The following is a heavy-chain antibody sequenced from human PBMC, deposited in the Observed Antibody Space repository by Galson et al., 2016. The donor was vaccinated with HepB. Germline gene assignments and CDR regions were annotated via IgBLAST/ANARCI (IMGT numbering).Heavy chain of an antibody. Sequence: LRLSCAASGFTFSNVWMNWVRQAPGKGLEWVGRIRSKTAGGTTDYAAPVKGRFTVSRDDSKNTLFLQMSSLETDDTAVYYCATEVFGMPFNSDYWGQGTLVTVSS. CDR2: IRSKTAGGTT. J-gene: IGHJ4*02. D-gene: IGHD2-2*01. CDR1: GFTFSNVW. CDR3: ATEVFGMPFNSDY. V-gene: IGHV3-15*01.